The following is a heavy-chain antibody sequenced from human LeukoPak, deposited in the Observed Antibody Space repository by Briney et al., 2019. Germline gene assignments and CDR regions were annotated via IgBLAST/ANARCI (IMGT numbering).Heavy chain of an antibody. CDR1: GISFRSYG. Sequence: PGRSLRLSCAASGISFRSYGMHWVRQAPGKGLEWVTFIWYDASNKYYAESVKGRFTISRDNSRNTVFLQMNSLRAEDTAIYYCARYRVVVITNKNYYFDYWGQGTLVTVSS. CDR2: IWYDASNK. D-gene: IGHD3-22*01. V-gene: IGHV3-33*01. CDR3: ARYRVVVITNKNYYFDY. J-gene: IGHJ4*02.